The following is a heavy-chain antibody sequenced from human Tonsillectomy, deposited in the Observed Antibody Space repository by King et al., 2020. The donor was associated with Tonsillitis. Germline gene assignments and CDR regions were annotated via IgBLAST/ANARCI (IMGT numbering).Heavy chain of an antibody. CDR3: ARARYCSGGSCYSVKYFDY. V-gene: IGHV5-10-1*03. D-gene: IGHD2-15*01. Sequence: VQLVESGADVKKPGESLRISCKGSGYNFTSYWISWVRQMPGKGLEWMGRIDPSDSYTNYSPSFQGHVTISADKSISTAYLQWSSLKASDTAMYYCARARYCSGGSCYSVKYFDYWGQGTLVTVSS. CDR2: IDPSDSYT. J-gene: IGHJ4*02. CDR1: GYNFTSYW.